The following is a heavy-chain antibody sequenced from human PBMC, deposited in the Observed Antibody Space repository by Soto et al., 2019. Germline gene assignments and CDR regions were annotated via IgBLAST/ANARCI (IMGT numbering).Heavy chain of an antibody. CDR2: INSDGSST. CDR3: ARDPGLLGDFWSGYYVSRYNWFDP. J-gene: IGHJ5*02. V-gene: IGHV3-74*01. Sequence: GGSLRLSCAASGFTFSSYWMHWVRQAPGKGLVWVSRINSDGSSTSYADSVKGRFTISRDNAKNTLYLQMNSLRAEDTAVYYCARDPGLLGDFWSGYYVSRYNWFDPWGQGTLVTVSS. D-gene: IGHD3-3*01. CDR1: GFTFSSYW.